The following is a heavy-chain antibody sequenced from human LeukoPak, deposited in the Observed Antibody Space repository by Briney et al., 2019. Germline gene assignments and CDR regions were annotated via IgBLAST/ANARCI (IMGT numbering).Heavy chain of an antibody. J-gene: IGHJ4*02. Sequence: PGGSLRLSCAASGFTFSSYAMSWVRQAPGKGLEWVSAISGSGGSTYYADSVKGRFTISRDNSKNTLYLQMNSLRAEDTAVYYCAKDPTYRNVVATYFGYWGQGTLVTVSS. CDR2: ISGSGGST. D-gene: IGHD2-21*02. CDR3: AKDPTYRNVVATYFGY. V-gene: IGHV3-23*01. CDR1: GFTFSSYA.